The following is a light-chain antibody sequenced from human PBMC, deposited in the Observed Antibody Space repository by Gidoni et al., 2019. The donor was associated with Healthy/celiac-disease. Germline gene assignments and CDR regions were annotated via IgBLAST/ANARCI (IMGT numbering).Light chain of an antibody. J-gene: IGKJ2*01. CDR1: QSISSW. CDR2: DAS. Sequence: DIHMTQSPSTLSASVGDRVTITCRASQSISSWLAWYQQKPGKAPKLLIYDASSLESGVPSRFSGSGSGTEFTLTISSLQPDDFATYYCQQYNRYTFGQGTKLEIK. V-gene: IGKV1-5*01. CDR3: QQYNRYT.